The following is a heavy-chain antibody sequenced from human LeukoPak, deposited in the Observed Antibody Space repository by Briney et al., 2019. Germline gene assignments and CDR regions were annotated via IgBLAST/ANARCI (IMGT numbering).Heavy chain of an antibody. CDR1: GFTFSSCG. V-gene: IGHV3-30*03. D-gene: IGHD5-24*01. J-gene: IGHJ4*02. Sequence: GGSLRLSCAASGFTFSSCGMHWVRQAPGKGLEWVAVISYDGSNKYYADSVKGRFTISRDNSKNTLFLEMNSLRAEDTAVYYCARDRTRDGYNQGRVFDYWGQGTLVTVSS. CDR3: ARDRTRDGYNQGRVFDY. CDR2: ISYDGSNK.